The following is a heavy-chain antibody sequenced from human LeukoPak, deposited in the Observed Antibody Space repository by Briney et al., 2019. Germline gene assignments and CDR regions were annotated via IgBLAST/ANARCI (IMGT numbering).Heavy chain of an antibody. Sequence: GASVKVSCKASGYTFTSYYMHWVRQAPGQGLERMGIINPSGGSTSYAQKFQGRVTMTRDTSTSTVYMELSSLRSEDAAVYYCARGDEGYEIFDYWGQGTLVTVSS. J-gene: IGHJ4*02. V-gene: IGHV1-46*01. CDR3: ARGDEGYEIFDY. D-gene: IGHD5-12*01. CDR1: GYTFTSYY. CDR2: INPSGGST.